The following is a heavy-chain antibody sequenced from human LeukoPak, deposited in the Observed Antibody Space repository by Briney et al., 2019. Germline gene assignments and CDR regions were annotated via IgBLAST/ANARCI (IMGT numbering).Heavy chain of an antibody. J-gene: IGHJ4*02. CDR3: ANPPTVTSFHY. CDR1: GYTVTTYG. Sequence: ASVKASCKASGYTVTTYGITGVRQAPGQGLEWRGWIGAYNAFTNYAQKLHGRVTMTTDISTSTAYMELRSVRCDDTAIYYCANPPTVTSFHYWGQGALVTVSS. CDR2: IGAYNAFT. D-gene: IGHD4-11*01. V-gene: IGHV1-18*01.